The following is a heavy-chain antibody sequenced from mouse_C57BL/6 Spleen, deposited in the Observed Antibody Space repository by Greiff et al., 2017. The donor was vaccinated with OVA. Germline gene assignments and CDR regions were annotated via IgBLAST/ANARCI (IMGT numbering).Heavy chain of an antibody. CDR2: ISSGSSTI. J-gene: IGHJ1*03. D-gene: IGHD6-1*01. CDR3: ARECHWYFDD. CDR1: GFTFSDYG. V-gene: IGHV5-17*01. Sequence: EVHLVESGGGLVKPGGSLKLSCAASGFTFSDYGMHWVRQAPEKGLEWVAYISSGSSTIYYADTVKGRFTISRDNAKNTMFLQMTSLRSEDTAMYYYARECHWYFDDWGTGTTVTVSS.